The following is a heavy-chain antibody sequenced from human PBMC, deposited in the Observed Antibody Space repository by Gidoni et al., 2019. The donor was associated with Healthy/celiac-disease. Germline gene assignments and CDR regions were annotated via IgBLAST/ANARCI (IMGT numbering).Heavy chain of an antibody. Sequence: QVQLQESGPGLVKPSGTLSLTCAVSGGSISSSNWRSWVRQPPGKGLEWIGEIYHSGSTNYNPSLKSRVTISVDKSKNQFSLKLSSVTAADTAVYYCASTPGGGDFKKKTKYNWFDPWGQGTLVTVSS. V-gene: IGHV4-4*02. CDR2: IYHSGST. D-gene: IGHD2-21*02. CDR3: ASTPGGGDFKKKTKYNWFDP. CDR1: GGSISSSNW. J-gene: IGHJ5*02.